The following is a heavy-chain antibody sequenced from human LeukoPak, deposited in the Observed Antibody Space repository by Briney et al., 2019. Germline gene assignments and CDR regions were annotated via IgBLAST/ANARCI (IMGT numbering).Heavy chain of an antibody. CDR3: AKGESGDY. CDR2: IKPDGSDK. J-gene: IGHJ4*02. CDR1: EFTFSRFW. V-gene: IGHV3-7*02. D-gene: IGHD3-10*01. Sequence: GGSLRLSCAASEFTFSRFWMAWVRQAPGKGLEWVAQIKPDGSDKYYDDSVKGRFTISRDNAKNSLFLEMNRLRVEDTAVYYCAKGESGDYWGQGTLVTVSS.